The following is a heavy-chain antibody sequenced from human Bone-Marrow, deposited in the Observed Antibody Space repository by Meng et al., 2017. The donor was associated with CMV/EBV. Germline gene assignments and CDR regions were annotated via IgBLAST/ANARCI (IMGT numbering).Heavy chain of an antibody. Sequence: SLKISCAASGFTFDDYAMHWVRQAPGKGLEWVSGISWNSGSIGYADSVKGRFTIPRDNAKNSLYLQMNSLRAEDTALYYCAKAYGSGSYYYYYGMDVWGQGTMVTVSS. V-gene: IGHV3-9*01. J-gene: IGHJ6*02. D-gene: IGHD3-10*01. CDR1: GFTFDDYA. CDR2: ISWNSGSI. CDR3: AKAYGSGSYYYYYGMDV.